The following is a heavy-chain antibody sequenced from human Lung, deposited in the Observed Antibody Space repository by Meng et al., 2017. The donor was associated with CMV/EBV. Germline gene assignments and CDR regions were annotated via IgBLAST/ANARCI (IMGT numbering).Heavy chain of an antibody. V-gene: IGHV3-48*03. J-gene: IGHJ6*02. CDR2: YRQAPGKGLEWVSYISYSTTT. CDR1: GFTFSNYN. CDR3: ARDSYGMDV. Sequence: GGSXRLXCETSGFTFSNYNMHWVRQAPGKGLEWVSYISYRQAPGKGLEWVSYISYSTTTYYADSVKGRFTISRDDAKNSLYLQMNRLRVEDTAVYYCARDSYGMDVWXQGTXVTVSS.